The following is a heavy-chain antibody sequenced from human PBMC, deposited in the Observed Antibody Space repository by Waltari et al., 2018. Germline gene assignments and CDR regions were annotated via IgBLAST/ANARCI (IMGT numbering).Heavy chain of an antibody. CDR1: GFTFSTYA. D-gene: IGHD3-16*01. CDR3: TNGGY. V-gene: IGHV3-23*03. Sequence: EVQLVESGGDLVQPGGSLRLSCAASGFTFSTYAMSWVRQAQGKGLEWVSSIYNGGSGTYYADSVKGRFTISRDNSRNTLYLQMNSLSVEDTAVYYCTNGGYWGQGTLVTVSS. J-gene: IGHJ4*02. CDR2: IYNGGSGT.